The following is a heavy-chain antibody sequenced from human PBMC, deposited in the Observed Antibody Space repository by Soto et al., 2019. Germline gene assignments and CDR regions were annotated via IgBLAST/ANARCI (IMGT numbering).Heavy chain of an antibody. D-gene: IGHD6-19*01. CDR3: ARDSRSSSGWYPDY. V-gene: IGHV3-23*01. CDR1: GFTFSSCG. J-gene: IGHJ4*02. Sequence: PGGSLRLSCRVSGFTFSSCGMSWVRQAPGKGLEWVSAISGSGGSTYYADSVKGRFTISRDNSKNSLYLQMNSLRAEDTAVYYCARDSRSSSGWYPDYWGQGTLVTVSS. CDR2: ISGSGGST.